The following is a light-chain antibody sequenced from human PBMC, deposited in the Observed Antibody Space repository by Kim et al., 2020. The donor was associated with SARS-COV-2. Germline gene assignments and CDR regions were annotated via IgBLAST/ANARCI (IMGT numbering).Light chain of an antibody. CDR1: KLGAKY. Sequence: PGQTASITCSGDKLGAKYVSWYQQKPGQSPVVVIYQDNKRPSGIPERFSGSNSGNTATLTISGTQAMDEADYYCQAWDSSTHNYVFGAGTKVTVL. CDR3: QAWDSSTHNYV. J-gene: IGLJ1*01. CDR2: QDN. V-gene: IGLV3-1*01.